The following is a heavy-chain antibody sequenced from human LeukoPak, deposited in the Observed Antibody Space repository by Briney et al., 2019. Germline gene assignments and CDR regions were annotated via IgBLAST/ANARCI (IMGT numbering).Heavy chain of an antibody. D-gene: IGHD2-15*01. CDR3: ARLGILYFDY. CDR2: IYTSGST. CDR1: GGSISSGSYY. Sequence: PSETLSLTCTVSGGSISSGSYYWSWIRQPAGKGLEWIGRIYTSGSTNYNPSLKSRVTISVGTSKNQFSLKLSSVTAADTAVYYCARLGILYFDYWGQGTLVTGSS. J-gene: IGHJ4*02. V-gene: IGHV4-61*02.